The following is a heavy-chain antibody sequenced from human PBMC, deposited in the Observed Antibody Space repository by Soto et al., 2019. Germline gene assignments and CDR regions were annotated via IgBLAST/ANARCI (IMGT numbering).Heavy chain of an antibody. CDR3: ARGAQNYYYFDY. CDR1: GFTFSSHW. D-gene: IGHD1-7*01. V-gene: IGHV3-74*01. J-gene: IGHJ4*02. CDR2: IYTDGSRA. Sequence: EVQLVESGGGLVQPGGSLRLSCEASGFTFSSHWMHWVRQAPGKGLVWVSRIYTDGSRADYADSVKGRFTIPRENAKNTLYLQVNSLGAEDTAVYYCARGAQNYYYFDYWGQGTLVTVSS.